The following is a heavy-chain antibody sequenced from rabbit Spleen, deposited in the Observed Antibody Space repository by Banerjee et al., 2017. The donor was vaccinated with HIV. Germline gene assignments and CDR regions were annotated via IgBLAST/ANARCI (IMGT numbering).Heavy chain of an antibody. CDR1: GFSFSSSYW. Sequence: QEQLEESGGDLVKPEGSLTLTCTASGFSFSSSYWICWVRQAPGKGLEWIGCIYGGSSGTTYYASWAKGRFTISTTSSTTVTLQMTSLTVADTATYFCARDTGSSFSSYGMDLWGQGTLVTVS. V-gene: IGHV1S45*01. CDR2: IYGGSSGTT. D-gene: IGHD8-1*01. CDR3: ARDTGSSFSSYGMDL. J-gene: IGHJ6*01.